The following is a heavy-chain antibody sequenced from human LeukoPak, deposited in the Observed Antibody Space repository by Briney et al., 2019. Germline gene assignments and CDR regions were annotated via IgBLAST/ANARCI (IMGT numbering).Heavy chain of an antibody. J-gene: IGHJ3*02. V-gene: IGHV1-69*05. Sequence: GASVKVSCKASGYTFTSYGISWVRQAPGQGLEWMGRIIPIFGTANYAQKFQGRVTITTDESTSTAYMELSSLRSEDTAVYYCARERVVGPREQGAFDIWGQGTMVTVSS. CDR2: IIPIFGTA. CDR3: ARERVVGPREQGAFDI. D-gene: IGHD2-15*01. CDR1: GYTFTSYG.